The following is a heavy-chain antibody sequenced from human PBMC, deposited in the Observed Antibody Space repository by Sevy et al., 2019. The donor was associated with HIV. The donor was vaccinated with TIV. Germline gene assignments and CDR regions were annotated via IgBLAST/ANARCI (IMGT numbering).Heavy chain of an antibody. CDR3: AKEQWMVREGYYCGMDV. V-gene: IGHV3-7*01. CDR1: GFTFSSYW. Sequence: GGSLRLSCAASGFTFSSYWMSWVRQAPGKGLEWVANIKEDGGEKNYVDSVKGRFTISRDNAKNSLYLQMNSLRAEDTAVYYCAKEQWMVREGYYCGMDVWGQGTTVTVSS. J-gene: IGHJ6*02. D-gene: IGHD6-19*01. CDR2: IKEDGGEK.